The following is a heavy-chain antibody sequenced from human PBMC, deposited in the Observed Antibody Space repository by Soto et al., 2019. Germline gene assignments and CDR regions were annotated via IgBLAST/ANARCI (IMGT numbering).Heavy chain of an antibody. D-gene: IGHD2-15*01. CDR1: GFTFTSSA. CDR2: IVVGSGNT. CDR3: AREVSWLVEGYCSAVSCSSDY. J-gene: IGHJ4*02. V-gene: IGHV1-58*01. Sequence: SVKVSCKASGFTFTSSAVQWVRQARGQRLEWIGWIVVGSGNTNYAQKFQERVTITRDTSTSTAYMELSSLRSEDTAVYYCAREVSWLVEGYCSAVSCSSDYWGQGTQVTVSS.